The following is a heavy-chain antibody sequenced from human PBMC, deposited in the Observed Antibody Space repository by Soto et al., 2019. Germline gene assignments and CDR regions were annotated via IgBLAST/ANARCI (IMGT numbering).Heavy chain of an antibody. V-gene: IGHV3-48*02. CDR2: ISGSSHSI. Sequence: GGSLRLSCAACGFTYRTYSMTWVRQAPGKGLEWLSYISGSSHSIYYADSVKGRFTISRDNAKNSVYLQMNSLRDEDTAVYFCARMAGDGYLPFDSWGQGTVVTVSS. CDR3: ARMAGDGYLPFDS. J-gene: IGHJ4*02. D-gene: IGHD2-21*01. CDR1: GFTYRTYS.